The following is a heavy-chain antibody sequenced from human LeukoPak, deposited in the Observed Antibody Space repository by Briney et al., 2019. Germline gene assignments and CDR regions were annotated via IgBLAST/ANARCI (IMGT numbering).Heavy chain of an antibody. Sequence: PGGALRLSCAPSGFTFSSYSMNWVRQAPGKGREWGSYISSSSSTIYYADSVKGRFTISRDNAKNSLYLQMNSLRDEDTAVYYCARDDSSGILYYFDYWGQGTLVTVSS. CDR3: ARDDSSGILYYFDY. V-gene: IGHV3-48*02. J-gene: IGHJ4*02. CDR1: GFTFSSYS. CDR2: ISSSSSTI. D-gene: IGHD3-22*01.